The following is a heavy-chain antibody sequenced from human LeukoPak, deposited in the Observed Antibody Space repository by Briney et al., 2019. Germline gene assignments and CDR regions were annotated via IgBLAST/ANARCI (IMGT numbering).Heavy chain of an antibody. D-gene: IGHD2-15*01. CDR1: GFTFSSYA. CDR2: ISGSGVST. J-gene: IGHJ5*02. Sequence: SGGSLTLSCAASGFTFSSYAMTWVRQAPGKGLEWVSAISGSGVSTYYADSVKGRFTISRDNSKNTLYLQMNSLRAEDTAVYYCAKGPPRIVVVVAAANWFDPWGQGTLVTVSS. CDR3: AKGPPRIVVVVAAANWFDP. V-gene: IGHV3-23*01.